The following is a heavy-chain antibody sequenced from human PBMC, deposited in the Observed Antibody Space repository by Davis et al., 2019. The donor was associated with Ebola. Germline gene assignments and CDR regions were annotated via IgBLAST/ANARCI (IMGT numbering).Heavy chain of an antibody. D-gene: IGHD3-10*01. CDR1: GYTFTRYS. Sequence: ASLKVSCKASGYTFTRYSMHWVRQAPGQGLEWMGRINPNSGGTNYAQKLQGRVTMTTDTSTSTAYMELRSLRSDDTAVYYCARGKWFGELLVFPFDYWGQGTLVTVSS. CDR2: INPNSGGT. CDR3: ARGKWFGELLVFPFDY. J-gene: IGHJ4*02. V-gene: IGHV1-2*06.